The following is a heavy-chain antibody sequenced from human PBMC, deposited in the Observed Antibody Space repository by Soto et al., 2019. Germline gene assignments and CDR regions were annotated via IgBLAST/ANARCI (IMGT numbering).Heavy chain of an antibody. CDR2: ISAYNGNT. Sequence: GTSAKVSSKASGYTYTSNAISWVRQAPGQGREWMGWISAYNGNTNYAQKLQGRVTMTTDTSTSTAYMELRSLRSDDTAVYYCARDRSLTSATGFDPWGQGALVTVSS. V-gene: IGHV1-18*01. CDR1: GYTYTSNA. J-gene: IGHJ5*02. CDR3: ARDRSLTSATGFDP. D-gene: IGHD2-2*01.